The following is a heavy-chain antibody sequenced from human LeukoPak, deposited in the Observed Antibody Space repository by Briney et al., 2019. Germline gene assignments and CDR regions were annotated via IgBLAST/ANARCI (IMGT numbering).Heavy chain of an antibody. CDR2: ISSSSSTI. CDR1: GFTYSSYS. Sequence: GGSLRLSCAASGFTYSSYSMNWVRQAPGKGLEWVSYISSSSSTIYYADSVKGRFTISRDNSKNTLYLQMNSLRAEDTAVYYCAKPINWNYVYYYYGMDVWGQGTTVTVSS. D-gene: IGHD1-7*01. CDR3: AKPINWNYVYYYYGMDV. V-gene: IGHV3-48*01. J-gene: IGHJ6*02.